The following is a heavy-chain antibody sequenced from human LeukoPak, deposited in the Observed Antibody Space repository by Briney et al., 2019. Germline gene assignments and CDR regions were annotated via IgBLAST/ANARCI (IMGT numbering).Heavy chain of an antibody. CDR2: IKYHGSDE. CDR1: GFTFSDYW. J-gene: IGHJ4*02. Sequence: GGSLRLSCAASGFTFSDYWTSWVRQAPGKGLEWVANIKYHGSDEHYVDSVRGRFTISGDNAKNSLFLQMNSLRAEDTAVYYCARIGGSGTYWDYWGQGTLVTVSS. V-gene: IGHV3-7*01. D-gene: IGHD3-10*01. CDR3: ARIGGSGTYWDY.